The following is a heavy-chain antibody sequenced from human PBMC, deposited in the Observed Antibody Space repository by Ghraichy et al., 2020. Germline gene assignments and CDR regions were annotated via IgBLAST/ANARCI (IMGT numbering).Heavy chain of an antibody. Sequence: SQTLSLTCTVSVVSISSSDYYWGWIRQSPGKGPEWIGSFFYTVTVSYSPSFQSRSTISVDTSRTHFSLKLTSLTAADTSLYYCASTNSAYDFLSGHFWVHWGQGSLVTVSS. D-gene: IGHD3-3*01. CDR3: ASTNSAYDFLSGHFWVH. J-gene: IGHJ4*02. V-gene: IGHV4-39*02. CDR1: VVSISSSDYY. CDR2: FFYTVTV.